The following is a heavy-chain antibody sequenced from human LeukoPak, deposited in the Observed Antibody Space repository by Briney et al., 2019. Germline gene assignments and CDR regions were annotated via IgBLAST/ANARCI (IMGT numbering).Heavy chain of an antibody. V-gene: IGHV1-69*13. CDR1: GGTFSSYA. J-gene: IGHJ4*02. D-gene: IGHD3-22*01. CDR3: ARDRAPGSGYRYSFDY. CDR2: IIPIFGTA. Sequence: SVKVSCKDSGGTFSSYAISWVRQAPGQGLEWMGGIIPIFGTANYAQKFQGRVTITADESTSTAYMELSSLRSGDTAVYYCARDRAPGSGYRYSFDYWGQGTLVTVSS.